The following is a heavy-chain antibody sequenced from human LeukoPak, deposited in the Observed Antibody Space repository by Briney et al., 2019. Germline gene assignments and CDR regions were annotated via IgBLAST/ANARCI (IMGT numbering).Heavy chain of an antibody. D-gene: IGHD2-15*01. CDR1: GFTVSSNY. CDR3: ATCSGGSCYYSFDI. Sequence: GGSLRLSCAASGFTVSSNYMSRVRQAPGKGLEWVSVIYSGGSTYYADSVKGRFTISRDNSKNTLYLQMNSLRAEDTAVYYCATCSGGSCYYSFDIWGQGTMVTVSS. V-gene: IGHV3-66*01. CDR2: IYSGGST. J-gene: IGHJ3*02.